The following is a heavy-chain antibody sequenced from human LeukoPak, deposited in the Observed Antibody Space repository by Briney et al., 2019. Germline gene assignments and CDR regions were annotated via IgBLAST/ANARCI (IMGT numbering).Heavy chain of an antibody. CDR3: ARARPSGPTGPLYAFDI. J-gene: IGHJ3*02. CDR1: GGSTSSYY. CDR2: IYTSGST. Sequence: PSETLSLTCTVSGGSTSSYYWSWIRQPAVKGLEWIGRIYTSGSTNYNPSLKSRVTMSVDTSKNQFSLKLSSVTAADTAVYYCARARPSGPTGPLYAFDIWGQGTMVTVSS. D-gene: IGHD2-15*01. V-gene: IGHV4-4*07.